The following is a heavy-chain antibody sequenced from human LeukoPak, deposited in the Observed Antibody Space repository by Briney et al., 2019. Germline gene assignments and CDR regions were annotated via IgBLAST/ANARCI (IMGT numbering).Heavy chain of an antibody. V-gene: IGHV1-69*05. CDR2: IIPIFGTA. CDR1: GGTFSSYA. D-gene: IGHD6-13*01. Sequence: GASVKVSCKASGGTFSSYAISWVRQAPGQGLEWMGRIIPIFGTANYAQKFQCRVTITTDESTSTAYMELSSLRSEYTAVYYCARYSSQYYFDYWGQGTLVTVSS. J-gene: IGHJ4*02. CDR3: ARYSSQYYFDY.